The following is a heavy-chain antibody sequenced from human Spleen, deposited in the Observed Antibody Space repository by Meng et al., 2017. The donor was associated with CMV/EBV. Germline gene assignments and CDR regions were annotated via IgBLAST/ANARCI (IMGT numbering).Heavy chain of an antibody. Sequence: GESLKISCVASGFTFSNYWMSWVCQAPGKGLDWVSVIYRDGSAYYAESVKGRFTISRDDSKNTLYLQMNSLKTEDTAVHYCTTVPSGVGATIWGQGTLVTVSS. CDR1: GFTFSNYW. D-gene: IGHD1-26*01. V-gene: IGHV3-53*01. CDR3: TTVPSGVGATI. CDR2: IYRDGSA. J-gene: IGHJ4*02.